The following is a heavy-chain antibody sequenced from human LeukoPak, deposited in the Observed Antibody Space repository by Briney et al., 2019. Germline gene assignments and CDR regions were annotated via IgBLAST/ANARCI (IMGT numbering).Heavy chain of an antibody. CDR1: GFTFSSYG. D-gene: IGHD2-15*01. V-gene: IGHV3-33*01. CDR2: IWYDGSNK. Sequence: GGSLRLSCAASGFTFSSYGMHWVRQAPGKGLEWVAVIWYDGSNKYYADSVKGRFTISRDNSKNTLYLQMNSLRAEDTAVYYCARDSTPPANLGYCSGGSCYVGDYYYGMDVWGQGTTVTVSS. CDR3: ARDSTPPANLGYCSGGSCYVGDYYYGMDV. J-gene: IGHJ6*02.